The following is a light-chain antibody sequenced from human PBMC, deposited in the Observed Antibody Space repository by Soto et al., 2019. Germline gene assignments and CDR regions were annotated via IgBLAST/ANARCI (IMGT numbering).Light chain of an antibody. V-gene: IGKV1-5*01. CDR2: DAS. Sequence: IHRTHSPSTLSASVVYRVSITCRASQSISSWLAWYQQKPGKAPKLLIYDASNLEDWVPSRFSGTESGTEFSLTISNLQPEDFATYYCQQYNSYPLTFGGGTKVDIK. J-gene: IGKJ4*01. CDR3: QQYNSYPLT. CDR1: QSISSW.